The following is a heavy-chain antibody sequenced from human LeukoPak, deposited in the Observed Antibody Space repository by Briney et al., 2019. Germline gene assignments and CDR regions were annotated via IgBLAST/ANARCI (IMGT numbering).Heavy chain of an antibody. CDR1: GFTFSSYP. CDR3: AKGGSGSPFDH. D-gene: IGHD3-10*01. Sequence: PGGSLRLSCAASGFTFSSYPMSWVRQAPGKGLEWVSGISGSGGNTYYADSVKGRFTFSRDNSKNTLYLQMNSLRAEDTAVYYCAKGGSGSPFDHWGQGTQVTVSS. CDR2: ISGSGGNT. V-gene: IGHV3-23*01. J-gene: IGHJ4*02.